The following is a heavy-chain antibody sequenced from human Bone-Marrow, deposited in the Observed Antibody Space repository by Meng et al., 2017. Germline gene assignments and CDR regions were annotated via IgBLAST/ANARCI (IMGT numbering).Heavy chain of an antibody. J-gene: IGHJ5*02. Sequence: QLQLRPWGARLLKPSEPPSLTGAVYGGSFRGYYWCGISQTPENGLEWIGEINHSGSTNYNPSLKRRVTISVDTSKNHISLKLTSVTAADTAVYFCASIWFGGNWFDPWGQGTLVTVSS. V-gene: IGHV4-34*01. CDR2: INHSGST. CDR1: GGSFRGYY. CDR3: ASIWFGGNWFDP. D-gene: IGHD3-10*01.